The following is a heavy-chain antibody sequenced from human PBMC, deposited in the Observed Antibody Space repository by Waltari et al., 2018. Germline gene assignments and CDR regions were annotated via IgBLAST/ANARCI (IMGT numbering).Heavy chain of an antibody. Sequence: EVELLESGGGLVKTGGSLSLSCTTSGFPFSGNAMGWVRQAPGKGLECVSGIGSDLNTHYADSVKGRFTISRDNSKNTLYLQMNSLRAEDTAPYYCVKDIFRWAFDIWGQGTMVTVSS. J-gene: IGHJ3*02. CDR1: GFPFSGNA. CDR2: IGSDLNT. V-gene: IGHV3-23*01. D-gene: IGHD3-9*01. CDR3: VKDIFRWAFDI.